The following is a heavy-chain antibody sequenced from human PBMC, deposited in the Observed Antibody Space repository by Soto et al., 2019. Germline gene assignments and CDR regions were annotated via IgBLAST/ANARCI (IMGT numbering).Heavy chain of an antibody. J-gene: IGHJ4*02. CDR3: ATGRGGYATPY. V-gene: IGHV4-59*02. CDR2: MYYGGNT. Sequence: QVQLEESGPGLVKPSETLSLACSVSAASVTTSYWNWIRQPPEKTLEWIGHMYYGGNTDYNPSLKGRVSFSVDTSKNQFSLNLTSLTAADTAVYYCATGRGGYATPYWGQGILVVVSS. D-gene: IGHD5-12*01. CDR1: AASVTTSY.